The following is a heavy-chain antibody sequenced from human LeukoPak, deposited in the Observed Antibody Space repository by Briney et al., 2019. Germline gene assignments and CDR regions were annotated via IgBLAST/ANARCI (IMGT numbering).Heavy chain of an antibody. J-gene: IGHJ4*02. V-gene: IGHV3-30*04. CDR3: ARAYRSIVLMVYAIRGVDY. Sequence: PGRSLRLSCAASGFTFSSYAMHWVRQAPGKGLEWVAVISYDGSNKYYADSVKGRFTISRDNSKNTLYLQMNSLRAEDTAVYYCARAYRSIVLMVYAIRGVDYWGQGTLVTVSS. D-gene: IGHD2-8*01. CDR1: GFTFSSYA. CDR2: ISYDGSNK.